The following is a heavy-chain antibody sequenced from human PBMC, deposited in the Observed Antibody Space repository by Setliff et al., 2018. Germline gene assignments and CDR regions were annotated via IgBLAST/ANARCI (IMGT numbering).Heavy chain of an antibody. CDR2: IKQDGSEK. Sequence: SGGSLRLSCAASGFTFNTYWMTWVRQAPGKGLEWVANIKQDGSEKYYVDSVKGRFTISRDNVKNSLYLQMSSLRAEDTAVYYCAKPNTVTTTHYYYYMDVWGKGTTVTVSS. CDR3: AKPNTVTTTHYYYYMDV. V-gene: IGHV3-7*03. J-gene: IGHJ6*03. CDR1: GFTFNTYW. D-gene: IGHD4-4*01.